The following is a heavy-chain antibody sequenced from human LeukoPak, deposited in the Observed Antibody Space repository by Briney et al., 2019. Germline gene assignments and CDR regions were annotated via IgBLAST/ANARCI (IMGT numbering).Heavy chain of an antibody. D-gene: IGHD5-18*01. CDR1: DYSISSGYY. Sequence: PSETLSLTCTVSDYSISSGYYWGWIRQPPGKGLEWIGSMYHSGSTYYNPSLKSRVTISVDTSKNQFSLKLSSVTAADTAVYYCARAGYNYGYLFDYWGQGTLVTVSS. CDR3: ARAGYNYGYLFDY. J-gene: IGHJ4*02. V-gene: IGHV4-38-2*02. CDR2: MYHSGST.